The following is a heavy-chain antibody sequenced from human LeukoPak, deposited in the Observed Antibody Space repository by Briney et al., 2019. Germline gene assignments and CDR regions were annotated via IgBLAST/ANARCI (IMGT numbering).Heavy chain of an antibody. Sequence: SVKVSCKASGGTFSSYAISWVRQAPGQGLEWMGRIIPILGIANYARKFQGRVTITADKSTSTAYMELSSLRSEDTAVYYCARGPQYCSSTSCQPDYYYGMDVWGQGTTVTVSS. V-gene: IGHV1-69*04. CDR3: ARGPQYCSSTSCQPDYYYGMDV. D-gene: IGHD2-2*01. CDR1: GGTFSSYA. J-gene: IGHJ6*02. CDR2: IIPILGIA.